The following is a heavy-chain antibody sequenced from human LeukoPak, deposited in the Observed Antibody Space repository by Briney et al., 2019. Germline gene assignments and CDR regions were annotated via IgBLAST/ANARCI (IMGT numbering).Heavy chain of an antibody. J-gene: IGHJ3*02. CDR1: GYTFTSYG. V-gene: IGHV1-18*01. CDR3: ASMKWPSYAFDI. CDR2: ISAYNGNT. D-gene: IGHD5-12*01. Sequence: ASVKVSCKASGYTFTSYGMSWVRQAPGQGLEWMGWISAYNGNTNYAQKLQGRVTMTTDTSTSTAYMELRSLRSDDTAVYYCASMKWPSYAFDIWGQGKMVTVSS.